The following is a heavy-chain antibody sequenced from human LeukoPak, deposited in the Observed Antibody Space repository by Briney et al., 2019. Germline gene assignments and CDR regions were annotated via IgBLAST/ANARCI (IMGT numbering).Heavy chain of an antibody. D-gene: IGHD3-22*01. J-gene: IGHJ4*02. Sequence: PGGSLRLSCAASGFTFSSYSMNWVRQAPGKGLEWVSSISSSSSYIYYADSVKGRFTISRDNAKNSLYLQMNSLRAEDTAVYYCARGLGGYDYFDYWGQGTLVTVSS. CDR1: GFTFSSYS. V-gene: IGHV3-21*01. CDR2: ISSSSSYI. CDR3: ARGLGGYDYFDY.